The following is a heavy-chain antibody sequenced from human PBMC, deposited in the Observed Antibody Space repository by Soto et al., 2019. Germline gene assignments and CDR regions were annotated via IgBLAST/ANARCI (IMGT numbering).Heavy chain of an antibody. V-gene: IGHV4-4*07. CDR2: IYTSGST. CDR1: GGSISSYY. J-gene: IGHJ6*02. Sequence: QVQLQESGPGLVKPSETLSLTCTVSGGSISSYYWSWIRQPAGKGLEWIGRIYTSGSTNYNPSLKSRVTMSIYTSNNQFSLKLSSVTAADTAVYYCARGKAAAGTGELIGRYYYYCMDVWGQGTTVTVSS. CDR3: ARGKAAAGTGELIGRYYYYCMDV. D-gene: IGHD6-13*01.